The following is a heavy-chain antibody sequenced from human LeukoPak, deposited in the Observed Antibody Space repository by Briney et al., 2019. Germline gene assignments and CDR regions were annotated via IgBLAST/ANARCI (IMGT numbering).Heavy chain of an antibody. Sequence: HPGGSLRLSCAASGFTFSSYAMSWVRQAPGKGLEWVSAISGSGGSTYYADSVKGRFTISRDNSKNTLYLQMNSLRAEDTAVYYCAKDPLPIQLWLGYHMDVWGKGTTVTVSS. D-gene: IGHD5-18*01. V-gene: IGHV3-23*01. J-gene: IGHJ6*03. CDR2: ISGSGGST. CDR1: GFTFSSYA. CDR3: AKDPLPIQLWLGYHMDV.